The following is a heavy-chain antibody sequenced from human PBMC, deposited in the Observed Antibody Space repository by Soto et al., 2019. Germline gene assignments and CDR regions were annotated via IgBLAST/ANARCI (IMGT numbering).Heavy chain of an antibody. D-gene: IGHD6-19*01. CDR3: RTQWLD. J-gene: IGHJ1*01. Sequence: GGSLRLSCVASGFSFNNAWMSWVRQAPGKGLEWAGRIRSQTDGGTTDYAAPVRGRFIISRDDSKNTVSLQMNSLKIEDTAMHYCRTQWLDWGQGTLVTVSS. CDR1: GFSFNNAW. CDR2: IRSQTDGGTT. V-gene: IGHV3-15*01.